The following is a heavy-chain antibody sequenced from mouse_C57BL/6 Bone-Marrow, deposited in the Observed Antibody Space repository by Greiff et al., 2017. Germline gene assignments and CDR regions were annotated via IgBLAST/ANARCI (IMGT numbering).Heavy chain of an antibody. V-gene: IGHV3-6*01. Sequence: EVQLQQSGPGLVKPSQSLSLTCSVTGYSITSGYYWNWIRQFPGNKLEWMGSISYDGSNNYNPSLKNRISITRDTSKNQFFLKLNSVTTEDTATYYCAREAYGTPFAYWGQGTLVTVSA. CDR2: ISYDGSN. CDR1: GYSITSGYY. J-gene: IGHJ3*01. D-gene: IGHD1-1*01. CDR3: AREAYGTPFAY.